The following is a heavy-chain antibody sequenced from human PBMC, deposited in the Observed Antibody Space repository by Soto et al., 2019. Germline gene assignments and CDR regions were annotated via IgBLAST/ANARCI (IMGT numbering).Heavy chain of an antibody. CDR2: IYYSGSA. J-gene: IGHJ4*02. Sequence: PSETLSLTCTVSGGSISSSDYYWGWIRQPPGKGLEWIGNIYYSGSASYNPSLKSRVTISVDTSKNQFSLKLSSVTAADTAVYYCARRYGGNFDYWGQGTLVTVSS. D-gene: IGHD1-26*01. V-gene: IGHV4-39*07. CDR3: ARRYGGNFDY. CDR1: GGSISSSDYY.